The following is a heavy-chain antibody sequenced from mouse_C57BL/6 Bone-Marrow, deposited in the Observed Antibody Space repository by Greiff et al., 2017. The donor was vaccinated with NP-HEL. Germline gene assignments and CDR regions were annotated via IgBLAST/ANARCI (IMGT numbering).Heavy chain of an antibody. V-gene: IGHV7-1*01. J-gene: IGHJ3*01. D-gene: IGHD3-2*02. CDR1: GFTFSDFY. CDR3: ARDAGSGAWFAY. Sequence: DVMLVESGGGLVQSGRSLRLSCATSGFTFSDFYMEWVRQAPGKGLEWIAASRNKANDYTTEYSASVKGRFIVSRDTSQSILYLQMNALRAEDTAIYYCARDAGSGAWFAYWGQGTLVTVSA. CDR2: SRNKANDYTT.